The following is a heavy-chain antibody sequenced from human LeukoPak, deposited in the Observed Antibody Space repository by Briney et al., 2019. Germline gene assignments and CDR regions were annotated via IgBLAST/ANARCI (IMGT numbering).Heavy chain of an antibody. CDR2: ISYDGSNK. D-gene: IGHD2-21*02. CDR1: GFTFSSYG. V-gene: IGHV3-30*18. CDR3: AKAMALIVVVTPSDY. Sequence: GGSLRLSCAASGFTFSSYGMHWVRQAPGKGLEWVAVISYDGSNKYYADSVKGRFTISRDNSKNTLYLQMNSLRAEDTAVYYCAKAMALIVVVTPSDYWGQGTLVTVSS. J-gene: IGHJ4*02.